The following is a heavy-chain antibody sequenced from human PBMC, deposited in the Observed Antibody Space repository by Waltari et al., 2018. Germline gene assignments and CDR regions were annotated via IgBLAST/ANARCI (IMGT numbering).Heavy chain of an antibody. Sequence: QVQLQQWGAGLLKPSETLSLTCAVYGGSFSGYYWSWIRQPPGKGLEWLGEINHSGSTNHNPSRKSRVTISVDTSKNQFSLKLSSVTAADTAVYYCARGRVRTIFGVVIIRRGSAFDIWGQGTMVTVSS. CDR1: GGSFSGYY. CDR2: INHSGST. D-gene: IGHD3-3*01. V-gene: IGHV4-34*01. J-gene: IGHJ3*02. CDR3: ARGRVRTIFGVVIIRRGSAFDI.